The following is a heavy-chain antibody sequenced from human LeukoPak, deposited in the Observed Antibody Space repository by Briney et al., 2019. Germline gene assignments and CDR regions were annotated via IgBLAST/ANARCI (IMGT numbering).Heavy chain of an antibody. V-gene: IGHV1-46*01. J-gene: IGHJ5*02. CDR2: INPSAGST. D-gene: IGHD3-22*01. Sequence: ASVKVSCKASGYTFSNYYMHWVRQAPGQGLEWMGIINPSAGSTSYAQKFQGRVTMTRDTSTSTVYMELSSLTSEDTAVYYCASASYDSSGYRRYNRFGPWGQGTLVTVSS. CDR3: ASASYDSSGYRRYNRFGP. CDR1: GYTFSNYY.